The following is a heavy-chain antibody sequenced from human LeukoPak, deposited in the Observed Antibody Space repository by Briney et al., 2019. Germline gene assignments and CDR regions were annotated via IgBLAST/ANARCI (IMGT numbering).Heavy chain of an antibody. D-gene: IGHD3-10*01. CDR2: ISSSSSYI. CDR1: GFTFSSYS. Sequence: PGGSLRLSCAASGFTFSSYSMHWVRQAPGKGLEWVSSISSSSSYIYYADSVKGRFTISRDNAKNSLYLQMNSLRAEDTAVYYCAKVYYGSGSLTPFDYWGQGTLVTVSS. V-gene: IGHV3-21*01. J-gene: IGHJ4*02. CDR3: AKVYYGSGSLTPFDY.